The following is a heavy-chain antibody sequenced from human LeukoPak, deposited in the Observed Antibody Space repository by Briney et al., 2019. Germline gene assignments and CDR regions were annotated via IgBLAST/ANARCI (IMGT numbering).Heavy chain of an antibody. CDR3: ARERGIWFGESKYYYYYYGMDV. V-gene: IGHV4-34*01. Sequence: SETLSLTCAVYGGSFSGYYWSWIRQPPGKGLEWIGEINHSGSTNYNPSLKSRVTISVDTSKNQFSLKLSSVTAADTAVYYCARERGIWFGESKYYYYYYGMDVWGQGTTVTVSS. CDR1: GGSFSGYY. J-gene: IGHJ6*02. D-gene: IGHD3-10*01. CDR2: INHSGST.